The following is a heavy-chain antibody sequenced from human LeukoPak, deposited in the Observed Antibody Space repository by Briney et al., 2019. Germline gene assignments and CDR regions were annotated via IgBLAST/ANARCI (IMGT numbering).Heavy chain of an antibody. CDR3: AKDRKLGPADYYFDF. D-gene: IGHD7-27*01. V-gene: IGHV3-30*18. J-gene: IGHJ4*02. Sequence: PGGSLRLSCAASGFTFSSYGMHWVRQAPGKGLEWVAVIANDGRDKKYADSVQGRFTISRDNSKNTLYLQMNSLRAEDTAVYYCAKDRKLGPADYYFDFWGQGTLVTVAS. CDR1: GFTFSSYG. CDR2: IANDGRDK.